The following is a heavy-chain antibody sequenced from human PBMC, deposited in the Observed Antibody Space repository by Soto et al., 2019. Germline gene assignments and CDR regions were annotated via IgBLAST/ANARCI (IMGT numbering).Heavy chain of an antibody. Sequence: SQTRALTCSVSGDSITTVGTYWLWARLLPGKGLQSVGCIYCTGCAYYNPALQSRVPISLDTSDSRFSLKLPAVTAADTAVYYCASRTHETISLDILGQGILVTVSS. V-gene: IGHV4-31*03. D-gene: IGHD2-21*01. CDR2: IYCTGCA. CDR3: ASRTHETISLDI. J-gene: IGHJ4*02. CDR1: GDSITTVGTY.